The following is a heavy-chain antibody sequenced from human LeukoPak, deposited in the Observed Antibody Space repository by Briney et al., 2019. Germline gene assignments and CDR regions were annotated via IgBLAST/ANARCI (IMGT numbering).Heavy chain of an antibody. CDR3: AKSSNACSSTSCYYYYGMDV. D-gene: IGHD2-2*01. J-gene: IGHJ6*02. V-gene: IGHV3-23*01. Sequence: GGSLRLSCAASGFTFSSYAMSWVRQAPGKGLEWVSAISGSAGSTYYADSVKGRFTISRDNSKNTLYLQMNSLRAEDTAVYYCAKSSNACSSTSCYYYYGMDVWGQGTTVTVSS. CDR1: GFTFSSYA. CDR2: ISGSAGST.